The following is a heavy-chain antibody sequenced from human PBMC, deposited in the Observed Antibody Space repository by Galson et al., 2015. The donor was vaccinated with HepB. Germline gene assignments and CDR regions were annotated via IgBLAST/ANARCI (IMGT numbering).Heavy chain of an antibody. J-gene: IGHJ6*02. V-gene: IGHV3-30*18. D-gene: IGHD6-13*01. CDR2: ISYDGSNK. CDR3: AKDRPSTWFGMDV. CDR1: GFTFSSYG. Sequence: SLRLSCAASGFTFSSYGMHWVRQAPGKGLEWVAVISYDGSNKYYADSVKGRFTISRDNSKNTLYLQMNSLRAEDTAVYYCAKDRPSTWFGMDVWGQGTTVTVSS.